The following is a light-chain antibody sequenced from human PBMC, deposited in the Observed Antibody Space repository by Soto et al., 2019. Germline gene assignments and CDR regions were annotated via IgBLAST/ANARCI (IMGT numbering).Light chain of an antibody. CDR2: DVS. CDR3: ISYASSTFYV. J-gene: IGLJ1*01. V-gene: IGLV2-14*03. CDR1: SSDVGFYNY. Sequence: QYALTQPASVSGSPGQSNTISCNGNSSDVGFYNYVSWYQQHPGKTPKLMIFDVSTRPSGVSNRFSGSKSANTASLTISGLQPEDEANYYCISYASSTFYVFGTGTKLTVL.